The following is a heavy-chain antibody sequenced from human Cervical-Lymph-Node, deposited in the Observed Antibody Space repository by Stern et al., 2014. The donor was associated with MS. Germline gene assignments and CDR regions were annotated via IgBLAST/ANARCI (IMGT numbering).Heavy chain of an antibody. J-gene: IGHJ3*01. D-gene: IGHD3-22*01. CDR2: FYTSGST. V-gene: IGHV4-61*02. Sequence: QVQLQESGPGLVKPSQTLSLTCTVSGGSISSGSYYWSWIRQSAGKGLEWIGRFYTSGSTNYNPSLKSRVTISVDTSKNQFYLQLSSVTAADTAVYYCARSGDYDSTGYYYDAFDVWGQGTTATVSS. CDR3: ARSGDYDSTGYYYDAFDV. CDR1: GGSISSGSYY.